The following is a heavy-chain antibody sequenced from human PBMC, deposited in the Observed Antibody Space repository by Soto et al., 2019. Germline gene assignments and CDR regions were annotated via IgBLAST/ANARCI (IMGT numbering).Heavy chain of an antibody. J-gene: IGHJ3*02. D-gene: IGHD4-17*01. V-gene: IGHV3-48*03. CDR3: ARVYDDYLIDAFDI. Sequence: AQLVESGGGLVQPGGSLRLSCAAFEFTLSNYEMDWVRQAPGKGLEWVSHIGRRGSPIYYADSVKGRFTISRDNAKNSVFLQMNSLRPEDTAVYYCARVYDDYLIDAFDIWGQGTMVSVSS. CDR2: IGRRGSPI. CDR1: EFTLSNYE.